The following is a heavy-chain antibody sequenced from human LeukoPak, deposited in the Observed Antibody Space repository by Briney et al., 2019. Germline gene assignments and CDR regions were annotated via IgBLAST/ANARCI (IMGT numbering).Heavy chain of an antibody. J-gene: IGHJ4*02. CDR1: GFTFDDYG. CDR2: INWNGGST. V-gene: IGHV3-20*04. D-gene: IGHD3-10*01. Sequence: GGSLRLSCAASGFTFDDYGMSWVRQAPGKGLEWVSGINWNGGSTGYADSVKGRFTISRDNAKNSLYLQMNSLRAEDTAVYYCARDYGSGSYYYTYYFDYWGQGTLVTVSS. CDR3: ARDYGSGSYYYTYYFDY.